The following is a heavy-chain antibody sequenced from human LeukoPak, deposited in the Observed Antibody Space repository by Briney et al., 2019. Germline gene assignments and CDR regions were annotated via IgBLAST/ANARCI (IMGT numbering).Heavy chain of an antibody. CDR1: GYTFTGYY. Sequence: ASVKVSCKSSGYTFTGYYMHWVRQAPGQGLEWMGWINPNSGGTNYAQKFQGRVTMTRDTSINTDYMELSRLRSDDTAEYYCAKEDSGSSIVYWGQGTLVTVSS. J-gene: IGHJ4*02. D-gene: IGHD1-26*01. CDR2: INPNSGGT. CDR3: AKEDSGSSIVY. V-gene: IGHV1-2*02.